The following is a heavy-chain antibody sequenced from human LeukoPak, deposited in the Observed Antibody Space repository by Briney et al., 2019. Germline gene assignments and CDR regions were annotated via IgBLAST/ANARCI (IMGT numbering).Heavy chain of an antibody. J-gene: IGHJ3*02. Sequence: GRSLRLSCAASGFTFSSYGMHWVRQAPGKGLEWVAVISYDGSNKYYADSVKGRFTVSRDNSKNTLYLQMNSLRAEDTAVYYCARGLLWFGELLSSDAFDIWGQGTMVTVSS. CDR2: ISYDGSNK. D-gene: IGHD3-10*01. CDR3: ARGLLWFGELLSSDAFDI. CDR1: GFTFSSYG. V-gene: IGHV3-30*03.